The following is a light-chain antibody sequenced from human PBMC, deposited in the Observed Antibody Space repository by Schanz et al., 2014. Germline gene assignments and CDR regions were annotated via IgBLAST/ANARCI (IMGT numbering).Light chain of an antibody. J-gene: IGKJ1*01. CDR1: QRISHW. CDR2: AAS. Sequence: DIQMTQSPSILSASVGDRVTLTCRASQRISHWLAWYQQKPGKAPKLLIYAASNLQRGVPSRFSGSGSGTEFTLTISSLQPEDSATYYCLQHIDYPQTFGQGTKVEI. CDR3: LQHIDYPQT. V-gene: IGKV1-5*01.